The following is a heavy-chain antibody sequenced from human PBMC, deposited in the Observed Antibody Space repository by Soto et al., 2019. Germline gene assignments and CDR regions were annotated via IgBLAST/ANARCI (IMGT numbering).Heavy chain of an antibody. CDR3: ARVSLLRRWFDP. CDR1: GGSISSSSYY. Sequence: SETLCLTCTVSGGSISSSSYYWGWIRQPPGKGLEWIGSIYYSGSTYYNPSLKSRVTISVDTSKNQFSLKLSSVTAADTAVYYCARVSLLRRWFDPWGQGTLVTVSS. CDR2: IYYSGST. D-gene: IGHD3-16*02. J-gene: IGHJ5*02. V-gene: IGHV4-39*01.